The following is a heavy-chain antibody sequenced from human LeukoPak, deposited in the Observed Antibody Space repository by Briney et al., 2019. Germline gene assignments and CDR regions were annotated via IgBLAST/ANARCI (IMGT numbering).Heavy chain of an antibody. Sequence: GGSLRLSCAASGFTFSSYWMNWARQAPGKGLEWVASINHNGNVNYYVDSVKGRFTISRDNAKNSLYLQMSNFRAEDTAVYFCARGGGLDVWGQGATVTVSS. CDR3: ARGGGLDV. D-gene: IGHD3-16*01. CDR2: INHNGNVN. J-gene: IGHJ6*02. V-gene: IGHV3-7*03. CDR1: GFTFSSYW.